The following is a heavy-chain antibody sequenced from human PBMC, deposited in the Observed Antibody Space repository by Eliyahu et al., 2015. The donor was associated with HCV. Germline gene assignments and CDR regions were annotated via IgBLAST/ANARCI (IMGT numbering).Heavy chain of an antibody. V-gene: IGHV3-9*01. Sequence: QLVESGGGLVQPGGSLRLSCVASGFXFXDYAIHWVRQVPGKGLEWVSSIHWNSGDMVYADSVKGRFTISKDNAKNSLFLQMDSLRAEDTALYYCAKGGDITWEEYYYPYGMDIWGQGTTVTVSS. CDR1: GFXFXDYA. D-gene: IGHD7-27*01. CDR3: AKGGDITWEEYYYPYGMDI. J-gene: IGHJ6*02. CDR2: IHWNSGDM.